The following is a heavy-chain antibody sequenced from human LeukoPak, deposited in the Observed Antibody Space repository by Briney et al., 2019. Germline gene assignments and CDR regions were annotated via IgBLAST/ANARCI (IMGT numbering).Heavy chain of an antibody. V-gene: IGHV4-39*07. D-gene: IGHD6-13*01. CDR3: ARARLLRYSSSRAWFDP. CDR1: GDSISSSSYY. J-gene: IGHJ5*02. Sequence: SNTLSLTCTVSGDSISSSSYYWGWIRQPPGKGLEWIGSISYSGSTYYNPSLKSRVTISVDTSKNQFSLKLSSVTAADTAVYYCARARLLRYSSSRAWFDPWGQGTLVTVSS. CDR2: ISYSGST.